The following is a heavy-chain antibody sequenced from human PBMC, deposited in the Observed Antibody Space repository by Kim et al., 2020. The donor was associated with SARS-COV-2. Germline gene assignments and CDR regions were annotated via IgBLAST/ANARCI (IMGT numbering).Heavy chain of an antibody. CDR3: ARSLTTVTTLNWFDP. CDR1: GYTFTTYA. J-gene: IGHJ5*02. Sequence: ASVKVSCKASGYTFTTYAMNWVRQAPGQGLEWMGWINTNTGNPTYAQGFTGRFVFSLDTSVSTAYLQISSLKAEDTAVYYCARSLTTVTTLNWFDPWGQGTLVTVSS. CDR2: INTNTGNP. D-gene: IGHD4-17*01. V-gene: IGHV7-4-1*02.